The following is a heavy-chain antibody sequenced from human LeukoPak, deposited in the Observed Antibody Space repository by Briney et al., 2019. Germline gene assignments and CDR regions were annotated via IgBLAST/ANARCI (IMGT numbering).Heavy chain of an antibody. Sequence: PSETLSLTCTVSGGSISSYYWSWIRQPPGKGLEWIGYIYYSGSTNYNPSLKSRVTILVDTSKNQFSLKLSSVTAADTAVYYCARDMGATHFDYWGQGTLVTVSS. D-gene: IGHD1-26*01. CDR3: ARDMGATHFDY. CDR2: IYYSGST. V-gene: IGHV4-59*01. J-gene: IGHJ4*02. CDR1: GGSISSYY.